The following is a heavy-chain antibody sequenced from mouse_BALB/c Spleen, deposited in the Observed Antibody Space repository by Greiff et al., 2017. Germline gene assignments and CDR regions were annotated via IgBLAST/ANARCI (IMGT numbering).Heavy chain of an antibody. D-gene: IGHD1-1*01. J-gene: IGHJ4*01. V-gene: IGHV14-3*02. Sequence: VQLQQSGAELVKPGASVKLSCTASGFNITDTYMHWVKQRPEQGLEWIGRIDPANGNTKYDPKFQGKATITADTSSNTAYLQLSSLTSEDTAVYYCARLYGRGYAMDYWGQGTSVTVSS. CDR3: ARLYGRGYAMDY. CDR2: IDPANGNT. CDR1: GFNITDTY.